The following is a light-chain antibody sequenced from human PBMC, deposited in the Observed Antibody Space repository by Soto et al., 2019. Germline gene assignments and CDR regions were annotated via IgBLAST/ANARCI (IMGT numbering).Light chain of an antibody. J-gene: IGLJ3*02. CDR1: SSNIGSNT. CDR2: SNN. Sequence: QPVLPQPPSASGTPGQRVTISCSGSSSNIGSNTVNWYQQLPGTAPKLLIYSNNQRPSGVPDRFSGSKSGTSASLAISGLQSEDEADYYCAAWDDSLNGVVFGGGTKVTVL. CDR3: AAWDDSLNGVV. V-gene: IGLV1-44*01.